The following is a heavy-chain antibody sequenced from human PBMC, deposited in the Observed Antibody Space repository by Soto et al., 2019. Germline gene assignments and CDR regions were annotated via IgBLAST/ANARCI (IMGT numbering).Heavy chain of an antibody. CDR2: MYYSGST. Sequence: PSETLSLTCTVSGDSISNSSYSWDWIRQPPGKGLEWVGSMYYSGSTYYNPSLKSRVTISVDTSRIHFSLKLISVTAADTAIYYCARQYYDSSDYFDYWGQGTLVTVFS. V-gene: IGHV4-39*01. J-gene: IGHJ4*02. CDR1: GDSISNSSYS. CDR3: ARQYYDSSDYFDY. D-gene: IGHD3-22*01.